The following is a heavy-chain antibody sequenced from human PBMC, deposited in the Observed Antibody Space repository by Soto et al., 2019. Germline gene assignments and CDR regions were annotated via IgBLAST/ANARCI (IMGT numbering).Heavy chain of an antibody. CDR1: GYSFTSYD. D-gene: IGHD2-15*01. Sequence: GISLEVSCKASGYSFTSYDINWVRQATGQGLEWMGWMNPNSGNTGYAQKFQGRVTMTRNTSTSTAYMELRSLRSDDTAVYYCATFTYCSGGSCYPSPFDYWGQGTLVTVSS. J-gene: IGHJ4*02. V-gene: IGHV1-8*01. CDR2: MNPNSGNT. CDR3: ATFTYCSGGSCYPSPFDY.